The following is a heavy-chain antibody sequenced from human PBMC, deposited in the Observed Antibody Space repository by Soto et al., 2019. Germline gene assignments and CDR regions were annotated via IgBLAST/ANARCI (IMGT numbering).Heavy chain of an antibody. Sequence: QITLKESGPTLVKSTQTLTLTCTFSGFSLSSGGGAVGWIRQPPGKALEWLAIIDASGGTHYTPSLKTRITITHHTSKNQAVLTMTHMDPVDTATYYCGHRRNVATRCWFDPWGQGILVTASS. CDR3: GHRRNVATRCWFDP. D-gene: IGHD6-6*01. J-gene: IGHJ5*02. CDR2: IDASGGT. V-gene: IGHV2-5*01. CDR1: GFSLSSGGGA.